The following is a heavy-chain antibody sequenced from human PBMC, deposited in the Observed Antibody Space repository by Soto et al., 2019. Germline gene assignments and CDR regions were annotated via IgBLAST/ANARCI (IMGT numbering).Heavy chain of an antibody. Sequence: QVQLVQSGAEVKKPGAPVKVSCKASGYTFTSYAMHWVRQAPGQRLEWMGWINAGNGNTKYSQKFQGRVTITRDTSASTAYMELSSLRSEDTAVYYCARSRNPYWYFDLWGRGTLVTVSS. CDR3: ARSRNPYWYFDL. D-gene: IGHD4-4*01. J-gene: IGHJ2*01. V-gene: IGHV1-3*01. CDR2: INAGNGNT. CDR1: GYTFTSYA.